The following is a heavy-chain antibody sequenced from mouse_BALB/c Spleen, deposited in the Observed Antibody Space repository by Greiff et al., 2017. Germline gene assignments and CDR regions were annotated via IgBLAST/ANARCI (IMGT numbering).Heavy chain of an antibody. Sequence: EVQLQQSGAELVKPGASVKLSCTASGFNIKDTYMHWVKQRPEQGLEWIGRIDPANGNTKYDPKFQGKATITADTSSNTAYLQLSSLTSEDTAVYYCAPYRYDDGYFDYWGQGTTLTASS. CDR3: APYRYDDGYFDY. CDR1: GFNIKDTY. CDR2: IDPANGNT. J-gene: IGHJ2*01. V-gene: IGHV14-3*02. D-gene: IGHD2-12*01.